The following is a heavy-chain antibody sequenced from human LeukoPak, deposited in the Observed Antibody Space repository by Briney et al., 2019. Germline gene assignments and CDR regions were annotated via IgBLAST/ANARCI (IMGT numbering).Heavy chain of an antibody. CDR1: GGSISRHY. CDR2: IYHSGST. V-gene: IGHV4-59*11. D-gene: IGHD3-10*01. Sequence: SETLSLTCTVSGGSISRHYWSWIRQPPGKGLEWIGYIYHSGSTNYNPSLKSRVTISVDTSKNQFSLKVSSVTAADTAVYYCARSDYHNSGSHTVFDAFDIWGQGTRVTVSS. CDR3: ARSDYHNSGSHTVFDAFDI. J-gene: IGHJ3*02.